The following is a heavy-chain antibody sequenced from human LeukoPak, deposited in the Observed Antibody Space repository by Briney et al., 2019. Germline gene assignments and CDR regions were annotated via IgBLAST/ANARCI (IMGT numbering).Heavy chain of an antibody. V-gene: IGHV3-23*01. CDR3: AKGRGPFDY. J-gene: IGHJ4*02. CDR2: ISGRGGST. D-gene: IGHD3-10*01. Sequence: PGVSLRLACAASGFTFSSYAMSWVRQAPGKGLEWVSAISGRGGSTYYADSVKGRFTISRDNSKNTLYLQMNSLRAEDTAVYYCAKGRGPFDYWGQGTLVTVSS. CDR1: GFTFSSYA.